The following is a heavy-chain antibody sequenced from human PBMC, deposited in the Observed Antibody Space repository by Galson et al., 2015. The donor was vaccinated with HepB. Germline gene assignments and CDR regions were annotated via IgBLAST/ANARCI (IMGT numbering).Heavy chain of an antibody. CDR1: GFTFSSYS. Sequence: SLRLSCAASGFTFSSYSMNWVRQAPGKGLEWVSYISSSSSTIYYADSVKGRFTISRDNAKNSLYLQMNSLRAEDTAVYYCARDGSPYSSSWYNWFDPWGQGTLITVSS. V-gene: IGHV3-48*01. J-gene: IGHJ5*02. CDR3: ARDGSPYSSSWYNWFDP. D-gene: IGHD6-13*01. CDR2: ISSSSSTI.